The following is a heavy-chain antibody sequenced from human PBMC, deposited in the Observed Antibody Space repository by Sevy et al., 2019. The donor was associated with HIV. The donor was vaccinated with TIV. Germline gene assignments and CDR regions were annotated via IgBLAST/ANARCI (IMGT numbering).Heavy chain of an antibody. CDR3: ARHGGLVDRAFDF. CDR2: IFYSGRT. D-gene: IGHD3-10*01. Sequence: SETLSLTCTVSGASISRSSYDWGWIRQPPGKGLEWVGSIFYSGRTQYNPALNSRVTIYAHTSKNQFSLTLSSVTVADTAVYYCARHGGLVDRAFDFWGQGALVTVSS. V-gene: IGHV4-39*01. CDR1: GASISRSSYD. J-gene: IGHJ4*02.